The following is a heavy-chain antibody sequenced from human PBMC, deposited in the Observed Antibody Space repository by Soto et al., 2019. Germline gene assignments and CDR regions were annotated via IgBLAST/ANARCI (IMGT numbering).Heavy chain of an antibody. CDR1: GFTFDDYA. CDR2: ISWNSGSI. Sequence: EMQLVESGGGLVQPGRSLRLSCAASGFTFDDYAMHWVRQAPRKGLEWVSGISWNSGSIGYADSVKGRFTISRDNAKNSLYLQMNSLRAEDTALYYCAKDLGLILRWGFDYWGQGTLVTVSS. D-gene: IGHD3-16*01. V-gene: IGHV3-9*01. J-gene: IGHJ4*02. CDR3: AKDLGLILRWGFDY.